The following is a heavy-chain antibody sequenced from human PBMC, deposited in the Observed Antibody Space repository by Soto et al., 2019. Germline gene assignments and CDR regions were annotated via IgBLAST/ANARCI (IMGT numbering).Heavy chain of an antibody. CDR3: ARSVAGSPPDY. V-gene: IGHV4-59*01. J-gene: IGHJ4*02. Sequence: SETMSLTCTVSGGSIISYYCICIGHPPGKGREWIGYIYYSGSTNYNPSLKSRVTISVDTSKNQFSLKLSSVTAADTAVYYCARSVAGSPPDYWGQGTLVTVSS. CDR2: IYYSGST. CDR1: GGSIISYY. D-gene: IGHD6-19*01.